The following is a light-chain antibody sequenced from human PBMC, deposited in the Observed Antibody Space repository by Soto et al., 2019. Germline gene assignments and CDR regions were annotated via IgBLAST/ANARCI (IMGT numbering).Light chain of an antibody. J-gene: IGLJ1*01. CDR2: DNN. CDR3: GTWDSSLSAGYV. CDR1: SSNIGNNY. Sequence: QSVLTQPPSVSAAPGQKDTISCSGSSSNIGNNYVSWYQQLPGTAPKLLIYDNNKRPSGIPDRFSGSKSGTSATLGITGLQTGDEADYYCGTWDSSLSAGYVFGTGTKLTVL. V-gene: IGLV1-51*01.